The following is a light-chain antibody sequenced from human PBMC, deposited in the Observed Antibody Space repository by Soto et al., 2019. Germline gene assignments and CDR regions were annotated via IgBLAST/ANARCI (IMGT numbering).Light chain of an antibody. CDR3: QQYGTSPIT. CDR1: QSVSSSY. CDR2: GAS. V-gene: IGKV3-20*01. Sequence: EIEFTKCAVTLSLSRGLRATLSCMASQSVSSSYFAWYQQKPGQAPRLLIYGASSRATGIPDRFSGSGSGTDFTLTISRLEPEDFAVYYCQQYGTSPITFGQGTRLEIK. J-gene: IGKJ5*01.